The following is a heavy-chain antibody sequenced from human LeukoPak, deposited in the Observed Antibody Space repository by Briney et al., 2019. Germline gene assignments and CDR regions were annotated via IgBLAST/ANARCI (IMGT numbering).Heavy chain of an antibody. CDR1: GLTFSTSG. D-gene: IGHD1-14*01. V-gene: IGHV3-21*06. Sequence: PGGSLRPSCTTSGLTFSTSGFNWVRQAPGKGLEWVASIGPTGFDRYHADSIKGRFTISRDNANNFLYLQMDSLRAEDTAVYYCATETNGRYYDYWGQGTLLTVSS. J-gene: IGHJ4*02. CDR3: ATETNGRYYDY. CDR2: IGPTGFDR.